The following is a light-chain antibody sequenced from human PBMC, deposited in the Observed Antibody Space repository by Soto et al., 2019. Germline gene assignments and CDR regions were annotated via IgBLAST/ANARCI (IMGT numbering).Light chain of an antibody. CDR2: EVT. V-gene: IGLV2-14*01. CDR3: CSYAGSDTWV. J-gene: IGLJ3*02. Sequence: QSVLTQPASVSGSPGQSITISCTGTSSDVGRYNYVSWYQQYPGRAPKLIIYEVTNRPSGVSDRFSGSKSGNVASLTISGLQAADEADYYCCSYAGSDTWVFGGGTKVTVL. CDR1: SSDVGRYNY.